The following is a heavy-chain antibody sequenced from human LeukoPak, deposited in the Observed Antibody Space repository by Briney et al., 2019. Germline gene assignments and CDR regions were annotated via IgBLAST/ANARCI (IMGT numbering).Heavy chain of an antibody. CDR1: GGSISSSSYY. V-gene: IGHV4-39*01. CDR2: IYYSGST. Sequence: SETLSLTCTVSGGSISSSSYYWGWIRQPPGKGLEWIGSIYYSGSTYYNPSLKSRVTISVDTSKNQFSLKLSSVTAADTAVYYCARGTYCGGDCLFPTDTDAFDIWGQGTMVTVSS. CDR3: ARGTYCGGDCLFPTDTDAFDI. D-gene: IGHD2-21*02. J-gene: IGHJ3*02.